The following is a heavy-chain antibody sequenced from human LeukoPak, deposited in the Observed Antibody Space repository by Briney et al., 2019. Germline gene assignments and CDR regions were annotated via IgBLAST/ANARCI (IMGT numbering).Heavy chain of an antibody. D-gene: IGHD6-19*01. V-gene: IGHV1-2*02. CDR3: ARESQGYSSGWYNAFDI. CDR1: GYTFTGYY. J-gene: IGHJ3*02. CDR2: INPNSGGT. Sequence: ASVKVSCKASGYTFTGYYMHWVRQAPGQGLEWMGWINPNSGGTNYAQKFQGRVTMTRDTSISTAYMELSRLRSDDTAVYYCARESQGYSSGWYNAFDIWGQGTMVTVSS.